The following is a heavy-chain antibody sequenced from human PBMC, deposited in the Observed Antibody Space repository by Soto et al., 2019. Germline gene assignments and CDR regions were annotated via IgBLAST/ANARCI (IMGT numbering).Heavy chain of an antibody. CDR2: IIPIFGTA. CDR1: GGTFSSYA. CDR3: ARVKEGDWNYDYYYYGMDV. J-gene: IGHJ6*02. Sequence: SVKVSCKASGGTFSSYAISWVRQAPGQGLEWMGGIIPIFGTANYAQKFQGRVTITADESTSTAYMELSSLRSEDTAVYYCARVKEGDWNYDYYYYGMDVWGQGTTVTVSS. D-gene: IGHD1-7*01. V-gene: IGHV1-69*13.